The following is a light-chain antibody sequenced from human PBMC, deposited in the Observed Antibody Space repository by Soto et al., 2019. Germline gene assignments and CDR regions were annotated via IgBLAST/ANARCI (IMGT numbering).Light chain of an antibody. Sequence: EIVLTQSPGTLSLSPGERATLSCRASQSVSSNYLAWYQQKPGQAPRLLIYSVSTRATGIPDRFSGSGSGTDFALTTSRLEPQDVAVYYSQQYGSYPSWTFGEGTKVEIK. CDR1: QSVSSNY. CDR2: SVS. CDR3: QQYGSYPSWT. J-gene: IGKJ1*01. V-gene: IGKV3-20*01.